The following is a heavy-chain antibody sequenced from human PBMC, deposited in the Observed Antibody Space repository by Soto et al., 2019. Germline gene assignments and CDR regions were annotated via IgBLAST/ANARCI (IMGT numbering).Heavy chain of an antibody. CDR3: ARGDPRGLFYFDY. V-gene: IGHV3-21*01. CDR1: GFTFSSYS. Sequence: PGGSLRLSCAASGFTFSSYSMNWVRQAPGKGVEWVSSISSSSSYIYYADSVKGRFTISRDNAKNSLYLQMNSLRAEDTAVYYCARGDPRGLFYFDYWGQGTLVTV. D-gene: IGHD3-16*01. J-gene: IGHJ4*02. CDR2: ISSSSSYI.